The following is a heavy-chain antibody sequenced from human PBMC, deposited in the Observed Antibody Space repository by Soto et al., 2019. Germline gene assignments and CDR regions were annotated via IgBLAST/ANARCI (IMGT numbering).Heavy chain of an antibody. Sequence: QVQLQESGPGLVKPSQTLSLTCTVSGGSISSGGYYWSWIRQHPGKGREWIGYISYSGSTYYNPSLKRRVTIAVDTSKNQFSLKLSSVTAADTAVYHCARDPGRYYYMDVWGKGTTVTVSS. V-gene: IGHV4-31*03. CDR1: GGSISSGGYY. CDR2: ISYSGST. CDR3: ARDPGRYYYMDV. J-gene: IGHJ6*03.